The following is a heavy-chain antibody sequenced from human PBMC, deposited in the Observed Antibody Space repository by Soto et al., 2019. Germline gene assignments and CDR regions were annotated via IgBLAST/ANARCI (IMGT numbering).Heavy chain of an antibody. D-gene: IGHD5-12*01. CDR1: GDSVSRSTRF. Sequence: QVQLQESGPGLVRSWETLSLTCTVSGDSVSRSTRFWSWIRQPPGKELEFIAYMYNSGSSNYTNYNPSLKGRVTLSLDTSKNQFSLKLTSVTAADTAMYYCARGRGYGFGIDYWGQGTLVTVSS. CDR2: MYNSGSSNYT. V-gene: IGHV4-61*01. CDR3: ARGRGYGFGIDY. J-gene: IGHJ4*02.